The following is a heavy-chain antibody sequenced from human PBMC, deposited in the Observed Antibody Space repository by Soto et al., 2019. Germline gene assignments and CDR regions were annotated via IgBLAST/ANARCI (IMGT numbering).Heavy chain of an antibody. J-gene: IGHJ3*02. CDR3: ARGGGYCSSTSCLDAFDI. CDR2: IYYSGST. Sequence: QVQLQESGPGLVKPSETLSLTCTVSGGSISSYYWSWIRQPPGKGLAWIGYIYYSGSTNYNPSLKRRVPISVDTSKNQFSLKLSSVTAADTAVDYCARGGGYCSSTSCLDAFDIWGQGTMVTVSS. V-gene: IGHV4-59*01. CDR1: GGSISSYY. D-gene: IGHD2-2*01.